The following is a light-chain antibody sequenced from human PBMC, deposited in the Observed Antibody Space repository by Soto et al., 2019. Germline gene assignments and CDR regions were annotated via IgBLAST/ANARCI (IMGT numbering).Light chain of an antibody. Sequence: DIQMTQSPSSLSASVGNRVTITCRASQSISTYLNWYQKKPGKAPNLLIYDASRLQSGVPSRFSGSGGGTDFTLSISGVQPEDFATYFCHQSYMDPITFGQGTRLEIK. V-gene: IGKV1-39*01. CDR2: DAS. CDR1: QSISTY. J-gene: IGKJ5*01. CDR3: HQSYMDPIT.